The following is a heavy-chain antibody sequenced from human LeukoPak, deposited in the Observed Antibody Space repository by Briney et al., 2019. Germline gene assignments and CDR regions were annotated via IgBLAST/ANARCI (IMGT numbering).Heavy chain of an antibody. CDR2: INPNSGGT. CDR1: GYTFTGYY. CDR3: ARSYYDSSGYPNAFDI. D-gene: IGHD3-22*01. J-gene: IGHJ3*02. Sequence: AASVKVSCKASGYTFTGYYMHWVRQAPGQGLEWMGWINPNSGGTNYAQKFQGRVTMTRDTSISTAYMELSRLRSDDTAVYYCARSYYDSSGYPNAFDIRGQGTMVTVSS. V-gene: IGHV1-2*02.